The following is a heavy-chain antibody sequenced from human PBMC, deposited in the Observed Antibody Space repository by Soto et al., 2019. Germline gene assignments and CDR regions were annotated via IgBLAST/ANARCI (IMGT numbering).Heavy chain of an antibody. D-gene: IGHD6-19*01. CDR1: GGTFSSYA. Sequence: SVKVSCKASGGTFSSYAISCVRQAPGQGLEWMGGIIPIFGTANYAQKFQGRVTITADESTSTAYMELSSLRSEDTAVYYCAVAVAGTGGYYYYGMDVWGQGTTVTVSS. V-gene: IGHV1-69*13. CDR3: AVAVAGTGGYYYYGMDV. J-gene: IGHJ6*02. CDR2: IIPIFGTA.